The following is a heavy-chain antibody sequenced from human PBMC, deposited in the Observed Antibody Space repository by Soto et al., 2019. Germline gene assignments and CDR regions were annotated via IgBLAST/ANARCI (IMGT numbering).Heavy chain of an antibody. CDR1: WCICGDYG. D-gene: IGHD5-12*01. CDR3: AKDSGSQFYGDPYHDY. CDR2: ISGSGGST. J-gene: IGHJ4*02. Sequence: GSLRLSWAALWCICGDYGVSCVLQAPGQALESVSGISGSGGSTYYADSVKGRCTISRDNSKNTLYLQMNSLRAEDTAVYFCAKDSGSQFYGDPYHDYWGLGTPVPVSS. V-gene: IGHV3-23*01.